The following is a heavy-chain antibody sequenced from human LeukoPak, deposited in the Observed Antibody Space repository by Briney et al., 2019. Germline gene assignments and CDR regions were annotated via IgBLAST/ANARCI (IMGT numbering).Heavy chain of an antibody. Sequence: SGPTMVTPTQTLTLTCTFSGFSLSPSGVDVGWIRQLPGQALECLALIYCDDGKLYIPSLKSSLTTNKDTSNNQVVLTITNLYPVDTATYYCAHRRKTGNWYFDLWGRGTLVTVSS. V-gene: IGHV2-5*02. D-gene: IGHD3-9*01. CDR3: AHRRKTGNWYFDL. J-gene: IGHJ2*01. CDR2: IYCDDGK. CDR1: GFSLSPSGVD.